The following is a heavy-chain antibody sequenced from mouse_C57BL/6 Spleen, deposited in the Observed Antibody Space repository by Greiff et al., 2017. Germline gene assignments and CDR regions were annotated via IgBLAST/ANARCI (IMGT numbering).Heavy chain of an antibody. J-gene: IGHJ3*01. D-gene: IGHD1-1*01. CDR1: GYSITSGYY. CDR2: ISYDGSN. CDR3: ARDEDYYGSSPWFAY. V-gene: IGHV3-6*01. Sequence: EVHLVESGPGLVKPSQSLSLTCSVTGYSITSGYYWNWIRQFPGNKLEWMGYISYDGSNNYNPSLKNRISITRDTSKNQFFLKLNSVTTEDTATYYCARDEDYYGSSPWFAYWGQGTLVTVSA.